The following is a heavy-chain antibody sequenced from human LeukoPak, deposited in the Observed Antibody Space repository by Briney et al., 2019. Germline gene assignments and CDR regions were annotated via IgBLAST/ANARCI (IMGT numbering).Heavy chain of an antibody. CDR2: IYHSGST. CDR3: ARAEDYYDSSGYFYQS. D-gene: IGHD3-22*01. V-gene: IGHV4-4*02. CDR1: GGSISSSNW. J-gene: IGHJ5*02. Sequence: SGTLSLTCAVSGGSISSSNWWSWVRQPPGKGLEWIGQIYHSGSTNYNPSLKSRVTISVDKSKNQFSLKLSSVTAADTAVYYCARAEDYYDSSGYFYQSWGQGTLVTVSS.